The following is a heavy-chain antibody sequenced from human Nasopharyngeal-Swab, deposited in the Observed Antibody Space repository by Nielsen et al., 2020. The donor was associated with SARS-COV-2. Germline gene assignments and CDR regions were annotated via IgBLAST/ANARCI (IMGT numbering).Heavy chain of an antibody. V-gene: IGHV3-48*02. CDR2: ISSSSSTS. J-gene: IGHJ4*02. D-gene: IGHD1-26*01. CDR3: ERKKKIMGATLEN. CDR1: EFTMSRNG. Sequence: GGSLRLSCAASEFTMSRNGMHWVRQAPGKGLEWVAYISSSSSTSYYADSVKGRFTISRDNPKNSLYLQMNSRREEETEREEGERKKKIMGATLENWGQKTLVTVSS.